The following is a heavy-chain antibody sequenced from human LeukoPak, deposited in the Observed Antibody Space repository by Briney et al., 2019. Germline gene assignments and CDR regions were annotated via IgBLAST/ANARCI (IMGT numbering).Heavy chain of an antibody. J-gene: IGHJ4*02. D-gene: IGHD5-18*01. CDR2: IIPIFGTA. V-gene: IGHV1-69*13. CDR1: GYTFTSYA. Sequence: ASVKVSCKASGYTFTSYAMHWVRQAPGQGLEWMGGIIPIFGTANYAQKFQGRVTITADESTSTAYMELSSLRSEDTAVYYCARDGEYSYGRYWGQGTLVTVSS. CDR3: ARDGEYSYGRY.